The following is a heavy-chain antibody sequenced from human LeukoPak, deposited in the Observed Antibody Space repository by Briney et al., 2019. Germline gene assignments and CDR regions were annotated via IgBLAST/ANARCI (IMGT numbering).Heavy chain of an antibody. Sequence: SGTLSLTCAVPGGSISSSNWWSWVRQPPGKGLEWIGEIYHSGSTNYNPSLKSRVTMSVDKSKNQFSLKLSSVTAADTAVYYCASTAGASRSDYWGQGTMVTVSS. CDR2: IYHSGST. CDR1: GGSISSSNW. CDR3: ASTAGASRSDY. V-gene: IGHV4-4*02. J-gene: IGHJ4*02.